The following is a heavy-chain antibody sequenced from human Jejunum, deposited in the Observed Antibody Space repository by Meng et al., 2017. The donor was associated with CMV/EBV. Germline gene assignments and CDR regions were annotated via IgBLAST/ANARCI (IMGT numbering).Heavy chain of an antibody. D-gene: IGHD6-19*01. J-gene: IGHJ4*02. CDR3: AREGSVDGLDLDY. CDR2: STADNSHT. V-gene: IGHV1-3*01. CDR1: GYSFTTYV. Sequence: QVQLVQTGAEGKKPGASVTVSCKASGYSFTTYVIHWVRQAPGQGLEWMGWSTADNSHTKYSQNFQGRLTMTRDTSASTAYMELNNLRSEDTAIYYCAREGSVDGLDLDYWGQGTLVTVSS.